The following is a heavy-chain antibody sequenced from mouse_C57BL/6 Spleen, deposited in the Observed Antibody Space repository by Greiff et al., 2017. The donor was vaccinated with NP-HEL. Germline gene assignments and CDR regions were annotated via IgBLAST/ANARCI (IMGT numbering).Heavy chain of an antibody. CDR3: ARSFDWYFDV. CDR2: IRNKANGYTT. J-gene: IGHJ1*03. CDR1: GFTFTDYY. Sequence: EVHLVESGGGLVQPGGSLSLSCAASGFTFTDYYMSWVRQPPGKALEWLGFIRNKANGYTTEYSASVKGRFTISRDNSQSILSLQMNALRAEDSATYYCARSFDWYFDVWGTGTTVTVSS. V-gene: IGHV7-3*01.